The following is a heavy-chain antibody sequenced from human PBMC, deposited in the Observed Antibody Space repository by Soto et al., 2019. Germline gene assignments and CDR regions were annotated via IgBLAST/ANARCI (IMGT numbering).Heavy chain of an antibody. D-gene: IGHD2-8*01. Sequence: QVQLVESGGGVVQPGGSLRLSCAASGFTFSSYTMHWVRQAPGKGLEWVAVITSGGNIRLYADSVKGRFSISRDTSKDTLYLQMSSLRPEDTAVYYCARALIPYCSRNSCRYFDYWGQGTLVTVSS. CDR1: GFTFSSYT. J-gene: IGHJ4*02. CDR2: ITSGGNIR. CDR3: ARALIPYCSRNSCRYFDY. V-gene: IGHV3-30-3*01.